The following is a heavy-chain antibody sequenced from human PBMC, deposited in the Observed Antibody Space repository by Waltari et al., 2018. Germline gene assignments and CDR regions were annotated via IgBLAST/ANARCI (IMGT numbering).Heavy chain of an antibody. D-gene: IGHD2-8*02. CDR1: GGSISSGDYY. CDR3: ARGGGYCTGGVCYSFDY. V-gene: IGHV4-30-4*08. Sequence: QVQLQESGPGLVKPSQTLSLTCTVSGGSISSGDYYWSWIRQPPGKGLEWIGYIYYSGSTYYNPSLKSRVTISVDTSKNQFSLKLSSVTAADTAVYYCARGGGYCTGGVCYSFDYWGQGTLVTVSS. J-gene: IGHJ4*02. CDR2: IYYSGST.